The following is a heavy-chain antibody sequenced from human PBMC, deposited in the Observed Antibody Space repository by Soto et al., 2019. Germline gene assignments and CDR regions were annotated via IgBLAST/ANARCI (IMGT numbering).Heavy chain of an antibody. V-gene: IGHV4-39*01. D-gene: IGHD1-26*01. Sequence: QLQLQESGPGLVKPSETLSLTCTVSGGSISSSSYYWGWIRQPPGKGLEWIGSIYYSGSTYYNPSLKSRVTISVDTSKNQFSLKLSSVTAADTAVYYCARHTPGSGSYRWFEYYGMDVWGQGTTVTVSS. CDR2: IYYSGST. CDR1: GGSISSSSYY. J-gene: IGHJ6*02. CDR3: ARHTPGSGSYRWFEYYGMDV.